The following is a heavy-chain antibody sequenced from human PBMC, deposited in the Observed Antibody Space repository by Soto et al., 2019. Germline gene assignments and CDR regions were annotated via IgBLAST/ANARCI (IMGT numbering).Heavy chain of an antibody. V-gene: IGHV1-69*13. CDR3: ARSGYCSGGSCQYNWFEP. J-gene: IGHJ5*02. D-gene: IGHD2-15*01. CDR2: IIPIFGTA. Sequence: ASVKISCKASGGTFSSYAISWVRQAPGQGLEWMGGIIPIFGTANYAQKFQGRVTITADESTSTAYMELRSLRSEDTAVYYCARSGYCSGGSCQYNWFEPWGQGTLVTVSS. CDR1: GGTFSSYA.